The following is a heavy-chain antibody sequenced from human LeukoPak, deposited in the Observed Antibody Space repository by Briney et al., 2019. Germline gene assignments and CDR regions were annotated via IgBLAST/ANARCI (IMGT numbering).Heavy chain of an antibody. D-gene: IGHD3-9*01. J-gene: IGHJ4*02. CDR1: GYTFIGYY. CDR3: ARDFSEYDILTGVFDY. Sequence: GASVKVSCKASGYTFIGYYMHWVRQAAGQGLEWMGWTNPNSGGTKYAQKFQGRVTMTRDTSISTAYMELSRLRSDDTAVYYCARDFSEYDILTGVFDYWGQGTLVTVSS. V-gene: IGHV1-2*02. CDR2: TNPNSGGT.